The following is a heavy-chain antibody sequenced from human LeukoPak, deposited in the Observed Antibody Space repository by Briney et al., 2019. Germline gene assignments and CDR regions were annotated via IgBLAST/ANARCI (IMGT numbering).Heavy chain of an antibody. CDR2: ISYDASNK. D-gene: IGHD3-9*01. V-gene: IGHV3-30-3*01. Sequence: PGGSLRLSCAASGFTFSSYAMHWVRQAPGKGLEWVAVISYDASNKYYADSVKGRFTISRDNSKNTLYLQMNSLRAEDTAVYYCARVLDVLRYFDWLRAPIDYWGQGTLVTVSS. CDR1: GFTFSSYA. CDR3: ARVLDVLRYFDWLRAPIDY. J-gene: IGHJ4*02.